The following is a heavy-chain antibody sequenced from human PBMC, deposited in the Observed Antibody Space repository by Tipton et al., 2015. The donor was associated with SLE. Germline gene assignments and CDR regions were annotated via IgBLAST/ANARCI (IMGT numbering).Heavy chain of an antibody. Sequence: SLRLSCAASGFTVSSNYMSWVRQAPGKGLEWVSVIYSGGSTYYADSVKGRFTISRDNSKNTLYLQMNSLRAEDTAVYYCARDDAPGGLLAFDIWGQGTMVTVSS. V-gene: IGHV3-53*01. CDR1: GFTVSSNY. J-gene: IGHJ3*02. D-gene: IGHD2-15*01. CDR2: IYSGGST. CDR3: ARDDAPGGLLAFDI.